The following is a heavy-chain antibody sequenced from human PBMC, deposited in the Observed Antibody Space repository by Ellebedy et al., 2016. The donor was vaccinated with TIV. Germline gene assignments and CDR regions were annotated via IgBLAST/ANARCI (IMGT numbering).Heavy chain of an antibody. CDR1: GYTFTSYD. J-gene: IGHJ4*02. D-gene: IGHD6-13*01. CDR3: ARVRDNSWYY. V-gene: IGHV1-8*03. CDR2: MNPNSGNT. Sequence: ASVKVSCKASGYTFTSYDINWVRQATGQGLEWVGWMNPNSGNTGYEQKFQGRVTITRNTSISTAYMELSSLRSEDTAVYYCARVRDNSWYYWGQGTLVTVSS.